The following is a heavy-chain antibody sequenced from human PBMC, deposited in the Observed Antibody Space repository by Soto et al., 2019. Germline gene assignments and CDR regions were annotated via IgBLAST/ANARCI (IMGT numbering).Heavy chain of an antibody. D-gene: IGHD5-18*01. J-gene: IGHJ4*02. Sequence: SETLSLTCTVSGGSIRSYYWTWIRRPPGKGLEWLGYIFYSGSTFYNPSLKSRVTISIHTSKSQFSLQLTSVTAADTAVYYCATGAADTAMADSWGQGTLVTVSS. V-gene: IGHV4-59*01. CDR1: GGSIRSYY. CDR2: IFYSGST. CDR3: ATGAADTAMADS.